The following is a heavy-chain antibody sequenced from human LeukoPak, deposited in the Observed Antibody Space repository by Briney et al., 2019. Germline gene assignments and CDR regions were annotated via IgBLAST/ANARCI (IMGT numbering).Heavy chain of an antibody. CDR2: INHSGST. CDR3: ASLGGIAAAGTLYWFDP. D-gene: IGHD6-13*01. J-gene: IGHJ5*02. Sequence: SETLSLTCAVYGGSFSGYYWSWIRQPPGKGLEWIGEINHSGSTNYNPSLKSRVTISVDTSKNQFSLKLSSVTAADTAVYYCASLGGIAAAGTLYWFDPWGQGTLVTVSS. V-gene: IGHV4-34*01. CDR1: GGSFSGYY.